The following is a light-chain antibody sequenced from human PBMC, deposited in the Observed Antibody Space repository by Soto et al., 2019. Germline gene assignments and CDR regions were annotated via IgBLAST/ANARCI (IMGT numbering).Light chain of an antibody. J-gene: IGLJ2*01. Sequence: QSALTQPRSVSGSPGQSVTISCTGTSSDVGGYSYVSWYQQHPGEAPKLMIYDVSKRPSGVPGRFSGSKSGNTASLTISGLQPEDEADYNCCSYAGSYTVIFGGGTKLTAL. CDR2: DVS. V-gene: IGLV2-11*01. CDR3: CSYAGSYTVI. CDR1: SSDVGGYSY.